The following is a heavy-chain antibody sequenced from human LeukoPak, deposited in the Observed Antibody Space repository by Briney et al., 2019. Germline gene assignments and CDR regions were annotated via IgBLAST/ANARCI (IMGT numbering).Heavy chain of an antibody. J-gene: IGHJ3*02. CDR2: IKQEGSEK. CDR3: ARNEPGIAVAAVDAFDI. V-gene: IGHV3-7*01. Sequence: GGSLKLSCAASGFTCSSYWMSWVRQAPGKGLEWVANIKQEGSEKYYVDSVKGRFTISRDNAKNSLYLQMNSLRAEDTAVYYCARNEPGIAVAAVDAFDIWGQGTMVTVSS. D-gene: IGHD6-19*01. CDR1: GFTCSSYW.